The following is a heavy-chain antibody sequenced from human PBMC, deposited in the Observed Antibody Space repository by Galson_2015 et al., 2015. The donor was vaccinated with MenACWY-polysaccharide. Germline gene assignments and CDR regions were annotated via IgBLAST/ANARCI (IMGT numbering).Heavy chain of an antibody. J-gene: IGHJ2*01. CDR1: GFTFSSFW. CDR2: IKQDGSGK. Sequence: SLRLSCAASGFTFSSFWMSWVRQAPGKGLEWVAIIKQDGSGKYYVDSVKGRFSISRDNAKNSLYLQMNSLRSEGTAVYYCARDPLDSSGYTRGSVFDLWGRGTLVTVSS. V-gene: IGHV3-7*01. D-gene: IGHD3-22*01. CDR3: ARDPLDSSGYTRGSVFDL.